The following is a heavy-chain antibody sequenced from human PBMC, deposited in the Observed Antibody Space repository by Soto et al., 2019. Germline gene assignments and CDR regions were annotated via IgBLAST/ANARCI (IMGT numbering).Heavy chain of an antibody. CDR3: ARELPPVDY. V-gene: IGHV1-18*01. J-gene: IGHJ4*02. Sequence: QIQLVQSGAEVKKPGASVKVSCKASGYTFSSYHITWVRQAPGQGLEWMGWISAYNGNTNYAQNLEGRVTMTTDPSTSTAHMELRSLRSDVTAVYYCARELPPVDYWGQGTLVSVSS. CDR2: ISAYNGNT. CDR1: GYTFSSYH.